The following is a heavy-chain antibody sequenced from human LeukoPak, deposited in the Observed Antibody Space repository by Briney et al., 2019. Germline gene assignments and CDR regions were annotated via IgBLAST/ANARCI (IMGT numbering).Heavy chain of an antibody. Sequence: GSLRLSCAASGFTFSSYAMTWISQPPGKGLEWIWEINHSGSTNYNPSLKSRVTISVDTTKNQFSLKLSSVTAADTAVYYCASPNSGSSIYYYYYGMDVWGQGTTVTVSS. CDR3: ASPNSGSSIYYYYYGMDV. CDR1: GFTFSSYA. V-gene: IGHV4-34*01. CDR2: INHSGST. D-gene: IGHD1-26*01. J-gene: IGHJ6*02.